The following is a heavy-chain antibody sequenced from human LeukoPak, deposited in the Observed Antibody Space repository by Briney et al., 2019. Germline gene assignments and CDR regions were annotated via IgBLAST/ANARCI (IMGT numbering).Heavy chain of an antibody. CDR2: IWYDGSNK. J-gene: IGHJ4*02. V-gene: IGHV3-33*01. CDR1: GFTFSSYG. Sequence: GGSLRLSCAASGFTFSSYGMHWVRQAPGKGLEWVAVIWYDGSNKYYADSVKGRFTISRDNSKSTLYLQMNSLRVEDTAIYYCAREAFYKSGWYSLFGHWGQGTLVTVSS. CDR3: AREAFYKSGWYSLFGH. D-gene: IGHD6-19*01.